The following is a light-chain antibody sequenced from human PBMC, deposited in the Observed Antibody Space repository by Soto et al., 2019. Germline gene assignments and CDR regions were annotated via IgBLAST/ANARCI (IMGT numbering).Light chain of an antibody. CDR1: QSISSW. CDR2: KAS. J-gene: IGKJ1*01. V-gene: IGKV1-5*03. CDR3: QQYNSYSPT. Sequence: DIQMTQSPSTLSASVGDRVTITCRASQSISSWLAWYQQKPGKAPKLLIYKASSLESGVPSRFSGSGSGTEFPLTISSLQHDDFATYYCQQYNSYSPTFGQGTKVEIK.